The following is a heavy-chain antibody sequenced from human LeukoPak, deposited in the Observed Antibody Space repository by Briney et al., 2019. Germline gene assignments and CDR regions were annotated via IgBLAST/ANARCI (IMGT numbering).Heavy chain of an antibody. CDR1: GGSISSYY. J-gene: IGHJ5*02. CDR2: IYTSGST. V-gene: IGHV4-4*07. D-gene: IGHD3-10*01. CDR3: ARDRGLYGEVSFDP. Sequence: SETLSLTCTVSGGSISSYYWSWIRQPAGKELEWIGRIYTSGSTNYNPSLKSRVTMSVDTSKNQFSLKLTSVTAAGTAVYYCARDRGLYGEVSFDPWGQGTLVTVSS.